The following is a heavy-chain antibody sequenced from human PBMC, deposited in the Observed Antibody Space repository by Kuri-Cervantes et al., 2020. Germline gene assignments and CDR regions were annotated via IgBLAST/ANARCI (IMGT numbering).Heavy chain of an antibody. CDR2: ISGSGGST. CDR3: ARDGPNGRYYYYYYGMDV. CDR1: GFTFSGYA. D-gene: IGHD2-8*01. J-gene: IGHJ6*02. Sequence: GVLKISCAASGFTFSGYAMSWVRQAPGKGLEWVSAISGSGGSTYYADSVKGRFTISRDNSKNTLYLQMNSLRAEDTAVYYCARDGPNGRYYYYYYGMDVWGQGTTVTVSS. V-gene: IGHV3-23*01.